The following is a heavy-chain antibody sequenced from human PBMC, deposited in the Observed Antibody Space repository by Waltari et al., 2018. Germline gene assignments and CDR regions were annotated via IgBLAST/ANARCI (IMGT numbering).Heavy chain of an antibody. D-gene: IGHD1-1*01. CDR1: GFTVGNNF. J-gene: IGHJ4*02. CDR2: IYSGGST. Sequence: EVQLVESGGDLIQPGGSLRLSCAASGFTVGNNFMGWVRQAPGKGLEWFSVIYSGGSTNYIDSVRGRFTISRDSSKNTLYLQMNSLRAEDTAVYYCAKVDNVGLNNYWGQGTLVTVSS. CDR3: AKVDNVGLNNY. V-gene: IGHV3-53*01.